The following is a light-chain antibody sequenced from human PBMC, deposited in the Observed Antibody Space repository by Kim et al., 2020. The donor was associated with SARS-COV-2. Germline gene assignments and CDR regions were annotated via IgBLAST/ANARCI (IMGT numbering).Light chain of an antibody. CDR3: QQSYSTPLT. Sequence: DIQMTQSPSSLSASVGDRVTITCRASQSISSYLNWYQQKPGKAPKFLIYAASNLQSGVSSRFSGSGSGTDYTITISSLQPEDSATYYCQQSYSTPLTFVGGTKVDIK. CDR2: AAS. J-gene: IGKJ4*01. CDR1: QSISSY. V-gene: IGKV1-39*01.